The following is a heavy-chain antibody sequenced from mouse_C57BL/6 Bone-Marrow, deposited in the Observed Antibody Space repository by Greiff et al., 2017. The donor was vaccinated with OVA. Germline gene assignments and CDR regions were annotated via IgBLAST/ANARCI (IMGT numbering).Heavy chain of an antibody. J-gene: IGHJ1*03. CDR1: GYTFTSYW. V-gene: IGHV1-69*01. CDR2: IDPSDSYT. Sequence: QVQLQQPGAELVMPGASVKLSCKASGYTFTSYWMHWVKQRPGQGLEWIGEIDPSDSYTNYNQKFKGKSTLTVDKSSSTAYMQHSSLTSEDSAVYYGASEGDNWYFDFWGTGTAVTVSS. D-gene: IGHD2-13*01. CDR3: ASEGDNWYFDF.